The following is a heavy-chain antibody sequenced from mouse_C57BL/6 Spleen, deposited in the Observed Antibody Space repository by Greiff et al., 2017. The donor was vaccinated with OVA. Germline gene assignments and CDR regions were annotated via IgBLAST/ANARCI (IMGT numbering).Heavy chain of an antibody. V-gene: IGHV1-76*01. Sequence: VQLQQSGAELVRPGASVKLSCKASGYTFTDYYINWVKQRPGQGLEWIARIYPGSGNTYYNEKFKGKATLTAEKSSSTAYMQLSSLTSEDSAVYFCARGDYDYDAQGLFAYWGQGTLVTVSA. D-gene: IGHD2-4*01. J-gene: IGHJ3*01. CDR1: GYTFTDYY. CDR3: ARGDYDYDAQGLFAY. CDR2: IYPGSGNT.